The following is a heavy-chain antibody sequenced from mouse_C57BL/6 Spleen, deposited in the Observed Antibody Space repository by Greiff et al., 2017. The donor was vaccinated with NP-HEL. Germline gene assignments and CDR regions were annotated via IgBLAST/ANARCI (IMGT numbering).Heavy chain of an antibody. CDR2: ILPGSGST. CDR1: GYTFTGYW. V-gene: IGHV1-9*01. J-gene: IGHJ2*01. Sequence: QVQLQQSGAELMKPGASVKLSCKATGYTFTGYWIEWVKQRPGHGLEWIGEILPGSGSTNYTEKFKGKATFTADTSSNTAYMQLSSLTTEDSAIYYCERSYYGSSYENFDYWGQGTTLTVSS. CDR3: ERSYYGSSYENFDY. D-gene: IGHD1-1*01.